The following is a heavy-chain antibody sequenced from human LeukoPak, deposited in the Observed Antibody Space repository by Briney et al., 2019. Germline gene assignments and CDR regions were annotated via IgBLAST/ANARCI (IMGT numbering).Heavy chain of an antibody. CDR3: ASSDGAMVRGVDNDAFDI. Sequence: GGSLRLPCAASGFTFSSYSMNWVRQTPGKGLEWVSSISSSSSYIYYADSVKGRFTISRDNAKNSLYLQMNSLRAEDTAVYYCASSDGAMVRGVDNDAFDIWGQGKMVTVSS. D-gene: IGHD3-10*01. V-gene: IGHV3-21*01. CDR1: GFTFSSYS. CDR2: ISSSSSYI. J-gene: IGHJ3*02.